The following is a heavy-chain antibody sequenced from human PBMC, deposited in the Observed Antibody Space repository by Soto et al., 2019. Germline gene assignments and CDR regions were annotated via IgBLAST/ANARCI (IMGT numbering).Heavy chain of an antibody. Sequence: SETLSLTCTVSGGSISSSSYYWGWIRQPPGKGLEWIGTIYYSGSTYYNPSLKSRVTISVDTSKNQFSLKLSSVTAADTAVYYCARHAYRRGWADYWGQGTLVTVST. CDR3: ARHAYRRGWADY. V-gene: IGHV4-39*01. J-gene: IGHJ4*02. CDR1: GGSISSSSYY. D-gene: IGHD6-19*01. CDR2: IYYSGST.